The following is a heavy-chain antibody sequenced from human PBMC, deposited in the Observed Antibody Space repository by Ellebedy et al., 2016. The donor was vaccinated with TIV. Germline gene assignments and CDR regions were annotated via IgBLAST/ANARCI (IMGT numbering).Heavy chain of an antibody. V-gene: IGHV4-34*12. CDR2: IIHSGST. J-gene: IGHJ6*02. D-gene: IGHD3-9*01. CDR3: AGVHGRVLTAFYKRYNGLDV. CDR1: GGSFSGYY. Sequence: MPSETLSLTCAVYGGSFSGYYWRWILQLPGKGLAWIGDIIHSGSTNNNPSLTSRVTISVDTSKNQISLKLRSVTAADTAVYYCAGVHGRVLTAFYKRYNGLDVWGQGTTVTVSS.